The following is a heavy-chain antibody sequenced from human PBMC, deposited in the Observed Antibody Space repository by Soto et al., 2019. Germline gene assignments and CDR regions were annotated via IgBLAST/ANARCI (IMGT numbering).Heavy chain of an antibody. CDR1: VYTFNSYG. CDR2: ISAYNGNT. J-gene: IGHJ5*02. CDR3: ARMPRGSYHWFDP. D-gene: IGHD1-26*01. V-gene: IGHV1-18*04. Sequence: GAALKASSKYPVYTFNSYGISWVRQAPGQGLEWMGWISAYNGNTNYAQKLQGRVTMTTDTSTSTAYMELRSLRSDDTAVYYCARMPRGSYHWFDPWGQGTLVTVSS.